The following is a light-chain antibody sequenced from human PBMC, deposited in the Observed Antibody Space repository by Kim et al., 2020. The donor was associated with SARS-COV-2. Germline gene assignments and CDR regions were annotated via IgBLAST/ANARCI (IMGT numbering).Light chain of an antibody. J-gene: IGLJ3*02. Sequence: SALTQDPAVSVALGQTVRITCQGDSLRSYYASWYQQKPGQAPVLVIYGKNNRPSGIPDRFSGSSSGNTASLTITGAQAEDEADYYCNSRDSSGNHLVFGGGTQLTVL. CDR2: GKN. V-gene: IGLV3-19*01. CDR3: NSRDSSGNHLV. CDR1: SLRSYY.